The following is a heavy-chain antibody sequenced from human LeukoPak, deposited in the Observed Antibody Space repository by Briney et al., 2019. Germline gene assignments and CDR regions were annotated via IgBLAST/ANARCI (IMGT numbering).Heavy chain of an antibody. CDR1: GYTFTSYD. Sequence: ASVKVSCKASGYTFTSYDINWVRQATGQGLEWMGWMNPNSGNTGYAQKFQGRVTMARNTSISTAYMELSSLRSEDTAVYYCARGRSSWYHARTGDWFDPWGQGTLVTVSS. J-gene: IGHJ5*02. CDR3: ARGRSSWYHARTGDWFDP. CDR2: MNPNSGNT. D-gene: IGHD6-13*01. V-gene: IGHV1-8*01.